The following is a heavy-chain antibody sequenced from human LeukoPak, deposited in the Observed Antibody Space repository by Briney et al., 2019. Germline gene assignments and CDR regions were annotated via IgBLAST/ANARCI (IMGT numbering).Heavy chain of an antibody. CDR2: INHSGST. Sequence: SETLSLTCAVYGGSFSGYYSSWIRHPPAKGLEWRGEINHSGSTNYNPSLKSRVTISVDTSKNQFSLKLSSVTAADTAVYYCARVDTAMVSDAFDIWGQGTMVTVSS. V-gene: IGHV4-34*01. J-gene: IGHJ3*02. CDR3: ARVDTAMVSDAFDI. D-gene: IGHD5-18*01. CDR1: GGSFSGYY.